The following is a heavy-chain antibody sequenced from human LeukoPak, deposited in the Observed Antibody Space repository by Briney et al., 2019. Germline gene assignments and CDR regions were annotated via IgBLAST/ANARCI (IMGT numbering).Heavy chain of an antibody. V-gene: IGHV3-48*02. CDR3: ARDYDSSGYYYIHFDY. J-gene: IGHJ4*02. Sequence: PGGSLRLSCAASGFTFSSYSMNWGCQAPGKGLEWVSYISSSSSTIYYADSVKGRFTISRDNAKNSLYLQMNSLRDEDTAVYYCARDYDSSGYYYIHFDYWGQGTLVTVSS. CDR1: GFTFSSYS. D-gene: IGHD3-22*01. CDR2: ISSSSSTI.